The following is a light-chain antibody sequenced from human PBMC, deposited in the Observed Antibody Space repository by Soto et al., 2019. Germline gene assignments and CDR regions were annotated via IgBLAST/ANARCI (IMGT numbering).Light chain of an antibody. CDR2: GAS. Sequence: EIVMTQSPATLSVSPGERATLSCRASQSVSSNLAWYQQKPGQAPRLLIYGASTRATGIPARFSGSGSGTDFTLTISRLEPEDFAVYYCQQYGGSPRYTFGQGTKLEIK. J-gene: IGKJ2*01. V-gene: IGKV3-15*01. CDR1: QSVSSN. CDR3: QQYGGSPRYT.